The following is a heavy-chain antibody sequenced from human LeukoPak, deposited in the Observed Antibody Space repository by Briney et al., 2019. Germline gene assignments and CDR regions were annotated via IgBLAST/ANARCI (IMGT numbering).Heavy chain of an antibody. V-gene: IGHV1-2*02. CDR2: INPNSGGT. CDR1: RYTFTGYY. CDR3: ARDLGYCSSTSCYSVVY. D-gene: IGHD2-2*02. J-gene: IGHJ4*02. Sequence: ASVKVSCKASRYTFTGYYMHWVRQAPGQGLEWMGWINPNSGGTNYAQKFQGRVTMTRDTSISTAYMELSRLRSDDTAVYYCARDLGYCSSTSCYSVVYWGQGTLVTVSS.